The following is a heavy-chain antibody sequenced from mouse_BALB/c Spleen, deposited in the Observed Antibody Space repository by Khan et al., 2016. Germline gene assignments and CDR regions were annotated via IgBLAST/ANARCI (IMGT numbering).Heavy chain of an antibody. D-gene: IGHD1-2*01. Sequence: EVQLQESGPSLAKPSQTLSLTCSVTGDSITSGHWNWIRKFPGNKFDFMGYISHSGDSYYNPSPKSRISITSDTSKNQYYLQLNTGTTEDTATYYGAAWDSYGSAFAYWGQGTLVTVSA. CDR3: AAWDSYGSAFAY. V-gene: IGHV3-8*02. CDR1: GDSITSGH. CDR2: ISHSGDS. J-gene: IGHJ3*01.